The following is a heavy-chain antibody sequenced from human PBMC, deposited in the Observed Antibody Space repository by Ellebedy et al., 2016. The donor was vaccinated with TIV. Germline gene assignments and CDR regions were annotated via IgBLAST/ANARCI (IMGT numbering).Heavy chain of an antibody. CDR1: GFTFSSYG. Sequence: GGSLRLSXAASGFTFSSYGMHWVRQAPGKGLEWVAVIWYDGSNKYYADSVKGRFTISRDNSKNTLYLQMNSLRAEDTAVYYCARDRTANYYYGMDVWGQGTTVTVSS. J-gene: IGHJ6*02. CDR2: IWYDGSNK. V-gene: IGHV3-33*08. CDR3: ARDRTANYYYGMDV.